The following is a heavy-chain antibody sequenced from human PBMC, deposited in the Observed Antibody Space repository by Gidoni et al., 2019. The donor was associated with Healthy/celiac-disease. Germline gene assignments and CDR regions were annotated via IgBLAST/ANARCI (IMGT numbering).Heavy chain of an antibody. Sequence: QVQLQESGPGLVKPSQTLSLTCTVSGGSIRSGGSYWSWIRQHPGKGLEWIGYIYYSGSTYYNPSLKSRVTISVDTSKNQFSLKLSSVTAADTAVYYCAREGGVHDYGDYLVVGAFDIWGQGTMVTVSS. D-gene: IGHD4-17*01. CDR1: GGSIRSGGSY. CDR2: IYYSGST. V-gene: IGHV4-31*03. J-gene: IGHJ3*02. CDR3: AREGGVHDYGDYLVVGAFDI.